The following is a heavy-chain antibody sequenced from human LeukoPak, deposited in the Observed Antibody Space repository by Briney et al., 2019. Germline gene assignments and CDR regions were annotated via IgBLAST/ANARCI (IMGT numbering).Heavy chain of an antibody. CDR1: GFTLSSYE. V-gene: IGHV3-48*03. CDR3: ARSPTGSGWYYFDY. D-gene: IGHD6-19*01. Sequence: GALRLSCAASGFTLSSYEMNWVSQAPGKGLEWVSYISSSYSTIHYADSVKGRLTISRDNAKNSLYLQMNSLRAEDTAVYYCARSPTGSGWYYFDYWGQGTLVTVSS. J-gene: IGHJ4*02. CDR2: ISSSYSTI.